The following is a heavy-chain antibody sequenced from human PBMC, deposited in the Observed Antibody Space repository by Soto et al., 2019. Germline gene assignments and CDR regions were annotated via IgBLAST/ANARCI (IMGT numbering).Heavy chain of an antibody. Sequence: GESLKISCKVSGYRFSDYWIAWVRQMPGKGLEWMGIMYPGDSETKYSPSFQGQVTMSADKSIDTAYLYLSSLKASDTAMYYCARFGGSRLAHNWFDLWGQGSLVTVSS. J-gene: IGHJ5*02. V-gene: IGHV5-51*01. CDR2: MYPGDSET. CDR3: ARFGGSRLAHNWFDL. D-gene: IGHD2-15*01. CDR1: GYRFSDYW.